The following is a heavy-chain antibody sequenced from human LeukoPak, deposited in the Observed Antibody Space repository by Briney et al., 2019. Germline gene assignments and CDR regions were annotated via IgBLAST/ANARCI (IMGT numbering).Heavy chain of an antibody. CDR1: GFAFSSYA. D-gene: IGHD6-6*01. Sequence: PGGSLRLSCTASGFAFSSYAMAWVRQAPGKGLEWLSYISSSKINYADPVKGRFTISRDNAKNSLYLQMISLRDEDTAVYYCARSANPGVHDFDPWGQGTLVTVSS. CDR2: ISSSKI. V-gene: IGHV3-48*02. J-gene: IGHJ5*02. CDR3: ARSANPGVHDFDP.